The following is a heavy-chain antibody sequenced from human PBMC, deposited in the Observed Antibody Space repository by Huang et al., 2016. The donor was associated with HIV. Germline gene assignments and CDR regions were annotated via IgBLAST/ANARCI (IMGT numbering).Heavy chain of an antibody. D-gene: IGHD5-12*01. CDR1: GYTFTNFA. V-gene: IGHV1-3*01. CDR3: ARGWLQLWYLAD. J-gene: IGHJ4*02. CDR2: INAGNGDT. Sequence: QVQLVQSGPEVKSPGASVKVTCKASGYTFTNFAVLWVRQAPGQRPEWLGGINAGNGDTNYSQKFQGRVTISRDTSTSTAYLELSSLSSEDTAIYFCARGWLQLWYLADWGQGSLVTVSS.